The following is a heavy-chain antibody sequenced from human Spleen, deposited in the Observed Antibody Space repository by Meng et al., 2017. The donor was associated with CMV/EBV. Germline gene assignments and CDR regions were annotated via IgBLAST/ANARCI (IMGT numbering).Heavy chain of an antibody. CDR2: IYSGGST. CDR3: AREPWGGYYGPY. J-gene: IGHJ4*02. V-gene: IGHV3-53*01. Sequence: LSCAASGFAASNNYVSWVRQGRGKGLGWVSVIYSGGSTYYADSVKGRFTVSRDTSKNMVYLQLNSLRVEDTAIYYCAREPWGGYYGPYWGQGTLVTVSS. CDR1: GFAASNNY. D-gene: IGHD3-3*01.